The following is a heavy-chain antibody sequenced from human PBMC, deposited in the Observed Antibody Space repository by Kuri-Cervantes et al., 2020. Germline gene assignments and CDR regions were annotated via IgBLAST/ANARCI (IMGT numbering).Heavy chain of an antibody. CDR3: ARRGPRRSWYLNDAFDI. V-gene: IGHV3-33*01. Sequence: GGSLRLSCAASGSTFSSYGMHWVRQAPGKGLEWVAVIWYDGSNKYYADSVKGRFTISRDNSKNTLYLQMNSLRAEDTAVHYCARRGPRRSWYLNDAFDIWGQGTMVTVSS. CDR1: GSTFSSYG. CDR2: IWYDGSNK. J-gene: IGHJ3*02. D-gene: IGHD6-13*01.